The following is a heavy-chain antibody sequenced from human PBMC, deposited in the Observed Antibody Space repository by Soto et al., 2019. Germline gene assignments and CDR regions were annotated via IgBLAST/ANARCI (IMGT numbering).Heavy chain of an antibody. J-gene: IGHJ4*02. CDR1: GFIFRSYG. CDR3: AKQGIEVAGTDYFDY. CDR2: ISHDGSNA. V-gene: IGHV3-30*18. Sequence: GASLRLSCAAAGFIFRSYGVHWVRQAPGKGLEWVAVISHDGSNAYYADAVNGRFTISRDNAKNTVYLQMNSLRAEDTAVYYCAKQGIEVAGTDYFDYWGQGALVTVSS. D-gene: IGHD6-19*01.